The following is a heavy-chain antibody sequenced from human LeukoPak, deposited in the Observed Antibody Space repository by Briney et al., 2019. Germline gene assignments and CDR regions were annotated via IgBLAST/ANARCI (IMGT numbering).Heavy chain of an antibody. D-gene: IGHD3-10*01. V-gene: IGHV3-48*01. CDR3: ARENFGEHRWFDP. CDR1: GFTVSSFG. Sequence: PGGSLRLSCAASGFTVSSFGMNWVRQAPGKGLEWVSYISSSRSTIYYADSVNGRFIISRDNAKNSLYLQMNSLRAEDTAVCYCARENFGEHRWFDPWGQGTLVTASS. J-gene: IGHJ5*02. CDR2: ISSSRSTI.